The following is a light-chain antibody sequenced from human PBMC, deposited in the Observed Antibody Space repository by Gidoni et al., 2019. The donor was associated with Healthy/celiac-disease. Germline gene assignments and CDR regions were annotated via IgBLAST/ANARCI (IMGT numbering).Light chain of an antibody. V-gene: IGKV3-20*01. CDR2: GAS. Sequence: EIGLTQSPGTLSLSPGERATLSCRASQSVSSSYLAWYQQKPGQAPRLLIYGASSRATGIPDRFSGSGSGTDFTLTISRLEPEDFAVYYCQQYGSSLWTFXQXTKVEIK. CDR1: QSVSSSY. CDR3: QQYGSSLWT. J-gene: IGKJ1*01.